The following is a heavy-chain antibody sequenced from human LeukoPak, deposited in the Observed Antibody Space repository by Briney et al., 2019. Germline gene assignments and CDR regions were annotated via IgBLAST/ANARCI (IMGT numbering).Heavy chain of an antibody. Sequence: GGSLRLSCAASGFTFSSYAMHWVRQPPGKELEWVAVISSDGSNKYYADSMKGRFTISRDNAKNSLYLQMNSLRGEDTALYYCARGGLIQRHAFDVWGQGTMVTASS. CDR1: GFTFSSYA. J-gene: IGHJ3*01. CDR3: ARGGLIQRHAFDV. D-gene: IGHD1-1*01. CDR2: ISSDGSNK. V-gene: IGHV3-30*04.